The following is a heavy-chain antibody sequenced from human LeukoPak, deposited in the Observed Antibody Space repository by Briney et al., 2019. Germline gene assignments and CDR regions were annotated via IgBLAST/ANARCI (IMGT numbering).Heavy chain of an antibody. V-gene: IGHV4-4*07. CDR3: ARRARGTYLYYFDY. Sequence: SKTLSLTCTVSGGSISSYYWSCIRQPAGKGLEWIGRIYTSGSTNYNPSLKSRVTMSVDTSKNQFSLRLSSVTAADTAVYYCARRARGTYLYYFDYWGQGTLVSVSS. J-gene: IGHJ4*02. CDR2: IYTSGST. CDR1: GGSISSYY. D-gene: IGHD1-26*01.